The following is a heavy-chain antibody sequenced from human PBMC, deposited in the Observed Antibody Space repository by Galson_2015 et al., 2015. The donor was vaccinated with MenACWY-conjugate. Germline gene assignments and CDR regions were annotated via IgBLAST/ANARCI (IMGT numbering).Heavy chain of an antibody. Sequence: SLRLSCAASGFPVSSKYMSWVRQAPGKGLEWVSVIYNGGNTYYADSVKGRFTISRDNSKNTVYLQMNSLRAEDTAVYYCARSTGYSGSWFGYYYAMDVWGQGTTVTVSS. D-gene: IGHD6-13*01. CDR3: ARSTGYSGSWFGYYYAMDV. CDR2: IYNGGNT. J-gene: IGHJ6*02. CDR1: GFPVSSKY. V-gene: IGHV3-66*01.